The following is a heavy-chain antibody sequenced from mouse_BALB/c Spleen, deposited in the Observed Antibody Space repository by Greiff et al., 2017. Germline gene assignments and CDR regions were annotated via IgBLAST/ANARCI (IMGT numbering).Heavy chain of an antibody. CDR2: IDPFNGGT. CDR3: ARWGGIFYYAMDY. V-gene: IGHV1S135*01. J-gene: IGHJ4*01. CDR1: GCSFTSYY. Sequence: EVQLQESGPELMKPGASVKISCKASGCSFTSYYMHWVKQSHGKSLEWIGYIDPFNGGTSYNQKFKGKATLTVDKSSSTAYMHLSSLTSEDSAVYYCARWGGIFYYAMDYWGQGTSVTVSS.